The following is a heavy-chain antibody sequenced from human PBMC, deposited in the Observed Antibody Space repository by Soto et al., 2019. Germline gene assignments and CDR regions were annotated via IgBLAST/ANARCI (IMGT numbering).Heavy chain of an antibody. CDR3: ARAFTTFGVYNGMDV. CDR1: GFTVSDYS. D-gene: IGHD3-3*01. V-gene: IGHV3-21*01. J-gene: IGHJ6*02. CDR2: LSGSSSYI. Sequence: XVSLRLACADCGFTVSDYSWNWVRQAPGKGLEWVSSLSGSSSYIYYADSVKGRFTISRDNAKNSLYLQMNSLRVEDTAVYYCARAFTTFGVYNGMDVCGQRTTVTVSS.